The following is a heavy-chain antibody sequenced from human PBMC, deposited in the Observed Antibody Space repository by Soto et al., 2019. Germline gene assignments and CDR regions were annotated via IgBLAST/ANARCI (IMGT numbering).Heavy chain of an antibody. D-gene: IGHD3-3*01. CDR3: TTGSVECF. CDR2: VYTSAEGGAT. J-gene: IGHJ6*02. CDR1: GFSVTNAW. V-gene: IGHV3-15*07. Sequence: GGSLRLSCSSSGFSVTNAWMNWVRQAPGKGLEWVGRVYTSAEGGATHYAAPVKGRFTISRDDSINTVYLQMNSLMTEDTAVYYCTTGSVECFWGQGTTVTVSS.